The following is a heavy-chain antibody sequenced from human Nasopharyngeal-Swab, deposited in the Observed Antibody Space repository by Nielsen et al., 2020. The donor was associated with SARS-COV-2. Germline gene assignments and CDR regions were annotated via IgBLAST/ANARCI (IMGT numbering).Heavy chain of an antibody. J-gene: IGHJ4*02. CDR2: INPNSGGT. CDR1: GYTFTGYY. CDR3: ARDLDYSNSYFDY. V-gene: IGHV1-2*06. Sequence: ASVKVSCKASGYTFTGYYMHWVRQAPGQGLEWMGRINPNSGGTNYAQKFQGRVTMTRDTSISTAYMELSRLRSDDTAVYCCARDLDYSNSYFDYWGQGTLVTVSS. D-gene: IGHD4-11*01.